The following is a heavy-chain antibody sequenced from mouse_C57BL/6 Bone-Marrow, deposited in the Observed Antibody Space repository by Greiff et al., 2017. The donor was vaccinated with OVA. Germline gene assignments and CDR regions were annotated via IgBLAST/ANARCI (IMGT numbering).Heavy chain of an antibody. J-gene: IGHJ1*03. CDR2: ISDGGSYT. CDR1: GFTFSSYA. D-gene: IGHD1-1*01. V-gene: IGHV5-4*03. Sequence: EVKLVESGGGLVKPGGSLKLSCAASGFTFSSYAMSWVRQTPEKRLEWVATISDGGSYTYYPDNVKGRFTISRDNAKNNLYLQMSHLKSEDTAMYYCATTVEEGYFDVWGTGTTVTVSS. CDR3: ATTVEEGYFDV.